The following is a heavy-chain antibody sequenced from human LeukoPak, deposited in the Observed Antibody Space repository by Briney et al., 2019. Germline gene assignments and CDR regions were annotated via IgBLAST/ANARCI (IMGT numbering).Heavy chain of an antibody. V-gene: IGHV1-69*01. CDR1: GGTFSSYS. Sequence: ASVKVSCKASGGTFSSYSISWVRHAPGQGLEWMGGIIPIFGTANYAQKFQGRVTITADESTSTAYMELSSLRSEDTAVYYCARDPGGGMGGLAFTLGYWGQGTLVTVSS. CDR3: ARDPGGGMGGLAFTLGY. D-gene: IGHD1-26*01. CDR2: IIPIFGTA. J-gene: IGHJ4*02.